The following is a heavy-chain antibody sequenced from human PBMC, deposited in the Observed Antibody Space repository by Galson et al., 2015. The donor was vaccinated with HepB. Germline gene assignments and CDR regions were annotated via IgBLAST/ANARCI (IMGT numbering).Heavy chain of an antibody. CDR2: ISSSSNYT. J-gene: IGHJ6*02. D-gene: IGHD2-8*01. CDR3: ARGLNGVFRFDYGMDV. CDR1: GFTFSDYY. V-gene: IGHV3-11*06. Sequence: SLRLSCAASGFTFSDYYMSWIRQAPGKGLEWVSYISSSSNYTNYADSVKGRFTISRDNAKNSLYLQMNSLRAEDTAVYYCARGLNGVFRFDYGMDVWGQGTTVTVSS.